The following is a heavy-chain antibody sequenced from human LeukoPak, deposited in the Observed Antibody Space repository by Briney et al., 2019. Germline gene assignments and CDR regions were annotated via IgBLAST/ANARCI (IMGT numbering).Heavy chain of an antibody. D-gene: IGHD2-2*01. CDR1: GGSFSGYY. V-gene: IGHV4-34*01. CDR2: INHSGST. J-gene: IGHJ4*02. CDR3: ANLGYCSSTSCYRDY. Sequence: SSETLSLTCAVYGGSFSGYYWSWIRRPPGKGLEWIGEINHSGSTNYNPSLKSRVTISVDTSKNQFSLKLSSVTAADTAVYYCANLGYCSSTSCYRDYWGQGTLVTVSS.